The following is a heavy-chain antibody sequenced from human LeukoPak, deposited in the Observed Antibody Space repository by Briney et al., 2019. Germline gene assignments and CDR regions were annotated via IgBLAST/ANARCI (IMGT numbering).Heavy chain of an antibody. V-gene: IGHV4-34*01. CDR3: ARDYGPWFDP. CDR1: GGSFSGYY. J-gene: IGHJ5*02. D-gene: IGHD4-17*01. Sequence: ASETLSLTCAVYGGSFSGYYWSWIRQPPGKGLEWIGEINHSGSTNYNPSLKSRVTISVDTSKNQFSLKLSSVTAADTAVYYCARDYGPWFDPWGQGTLVTVSS. CDR2: INHSGST.